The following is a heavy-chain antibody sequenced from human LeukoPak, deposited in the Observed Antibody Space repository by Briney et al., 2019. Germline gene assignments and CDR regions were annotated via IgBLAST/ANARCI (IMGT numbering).Heavy chain of an antibody. J-gene: IGHJ4*02. CDR1: GFTFSTYT. Sequence: GGSLRLSCAASGFTFSTYTMTWVRQAPGKGLEWVSAISDTGGGTYYADSVKGRFTISRDGSKNTLYLQMNSLRAEDTALYYCAKGKAGGYPYYFDYWGQGTLVTVSS. CDR3: AKGKAGGYPYYFDY. V-gene: IGHV3-23*01. CDR2: ISDTGGGT. D-gene: IGHD5-12*01.